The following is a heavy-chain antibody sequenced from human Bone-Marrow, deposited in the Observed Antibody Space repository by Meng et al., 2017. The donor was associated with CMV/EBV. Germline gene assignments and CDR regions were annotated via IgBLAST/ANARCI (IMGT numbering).Heavy chain of an antibody. CDR1: GYTFTSYD. CDR3: ARDTGDCSSTSCYTWRDYYYYGMDV. D-gene: IGHD2-2*02. J-gene: IGHJ6*02. Sequence: ASVKVSCKASGYTFTSYDINWVREATGQGLEWMGWMNPNSGNTGYAQKFQGRVTMTRNTSISTAYMELSSLRSEDTAVYYCARDTGDCSSTSCYTWRDYYYYGMDVWGQGTTVTVSS. V-gene: IGHV1-8*01. CDR2: MNPNSGNT.